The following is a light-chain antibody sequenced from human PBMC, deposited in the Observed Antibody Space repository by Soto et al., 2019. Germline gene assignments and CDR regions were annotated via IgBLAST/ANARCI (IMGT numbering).Light chain of an antibody. CDR1: QSVSNSF. CDR3: QQYGHSPRT. V-gene: IGKV3-20*01. Sequence: EVVLTQSPGTLSLSPGERASLSCRASQSVSNSFLAWYQQKAGQSPRLLIYAASARAIGIPDRFSDSGSGTDFTLTISRLEPEDFAVYYCQQYGHSPRTFGQGTKVEVK. CDR2: AAS. J-gene: IGKJ1*01.